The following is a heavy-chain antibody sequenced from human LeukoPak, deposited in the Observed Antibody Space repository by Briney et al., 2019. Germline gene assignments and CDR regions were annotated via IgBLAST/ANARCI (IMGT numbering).Heavy chain of an antibody. D-gene: IGHD1-1*01. CDR1: GYSISSGYY. J-gene: IGHJ4*02. Sequence: PSETLSLTCTVSGYSISSGYYWGWIRQPPGKGLEWIGSIYHSGSTYYNPSLKSRVTISVDTSKNQFSLMLSSGTAADTAVYYCAREPVLTLDQLFDYWGQGTLVTVSS. CDR3: AREPVLTLDQLFDY. V-gene: IGHV4-38-2*02. CDR2: IYHSGST.